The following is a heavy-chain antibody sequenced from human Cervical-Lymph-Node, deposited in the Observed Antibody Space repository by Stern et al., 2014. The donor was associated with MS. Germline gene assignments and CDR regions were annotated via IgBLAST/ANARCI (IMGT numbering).Heavy chain of an antibody. J-gene: IGHJ5*02. CDR2: INPKSGGT. CDR3: TRALRIADRPSPGGHWFDP. V-gene: IGHV1-2*02. D-gene: IGHD6-6*01. Sequence: QVQLVESGAEVEKPGASVKVSCKASGYIFTDYYLHWVRQAPGQGLEWMGRINPKSGGTRYAQSFQGRVTLTRDTSITTAYMDLSRLTSDDTAVYYCTRALRIADRPSPGGHWFDPWGQGTLVIVSS. CDR1: GYIFTDYY.